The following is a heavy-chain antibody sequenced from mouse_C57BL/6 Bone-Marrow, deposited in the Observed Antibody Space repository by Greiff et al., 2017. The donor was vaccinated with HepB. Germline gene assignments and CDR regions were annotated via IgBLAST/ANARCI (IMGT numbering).Heavy chain of an antibody. D-gene: IGHD1-1*01. CDR2: ISNLADSI. V-gene: IGHV5-15*01. J-gene: IGHJ3*01. Sequence: EVQVVESGGGLVQPGGSLKLSCAASGFTFSDYGMAWVRQAPRKGPEWVAFISNLADSIYYADTLTGRFTISRENAKNTLYLEMSSLRSEDTAMYYCARHGDYYGSSPFAYWGQGTLVTVSA. CDR3: ARHGDYYGSSPFAY. CDR1: GFTFSDYG.